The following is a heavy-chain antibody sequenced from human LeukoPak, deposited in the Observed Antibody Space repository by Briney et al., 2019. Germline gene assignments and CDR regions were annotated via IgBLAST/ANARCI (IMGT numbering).Heavy chain of an antibody. J-gene: IGHJ4*02. D-gene: IGHD6-13*01. V-gene: IGHV3-48*01. Sequence: PGGSLRLSCAASGFTFSTYGMNWVRQAPGKGLEWVSYISSSSSSIYYADSVKGRFTISRDNAKHSLYLQMNSLRPEDTAMYYCARAFRVDQQLVGQDSWGQGTLVTVSS. CDR2: ISSSSSSI. CDR1: GFTFSTYG. CDR3: ARAFRVDQQLVGQDS.